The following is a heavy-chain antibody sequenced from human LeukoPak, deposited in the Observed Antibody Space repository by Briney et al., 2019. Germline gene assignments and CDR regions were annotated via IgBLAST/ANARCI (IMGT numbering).Heavy chain of an antibody. Sequence: GSLRLSCAASGFTFSTYVMSWVRQAPGKGLEWVSAISGSGGSTYYADSVKGRFTISRDNSKNTLYLQMHSLRVEDTALYYCAKEGSGGSSPPFDYWGQGTLVTVSS. J-gene: IGHJ4*02. CDR2: ISGSGGST. CDR1: GFTFSTYV. V-gene: IGHV3-23*01. D-gene: IGHD6-13*01. CDR3: AKEGSGGSSPPFDY.